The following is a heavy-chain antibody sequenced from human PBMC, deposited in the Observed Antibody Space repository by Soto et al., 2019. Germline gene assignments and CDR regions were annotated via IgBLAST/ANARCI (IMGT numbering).Heavy chain of an antibody. J-gene: IGHJ6*03. CDR1: GFTLSNYA. CDR2: VTGSGGGT. Sequence: HPGGSLRLSCGGSGFTLSNYAMSWVRQAPGKGLEWVSAVTGSGGGTHYADSVKGRFTISRDNSKKTLYLQMDSLRVEDTAVYYCAKSGTFWSGFDYYYYYMGVWGKGTTVIVSS. D-gene: IGHD3-3*01. V-gene: IGHV3-23*01. CDR3: AKSGTFWSGFDYYYYYMGV.